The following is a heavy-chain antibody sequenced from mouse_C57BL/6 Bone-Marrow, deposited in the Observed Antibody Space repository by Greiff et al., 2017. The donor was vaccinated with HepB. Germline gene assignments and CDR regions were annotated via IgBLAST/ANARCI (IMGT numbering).Heavy chain of an antibody. Sequence: DVQLVESGEGLVKPGGSLKLSCAASGFTFSSYAMSWVRQTPEKRLEWVAYISSGGDYIYYADTVKGRFTISRDNARNTLYLQMSSLKSEDTAMYYCTRGGFYYYGSSRFAYWGQGTLVTVSA. CDR2: ISSGGDYI. J-gene: IGHJ3*01. V-gene: IGHV5-9-1*02. D-gene: IGHD1-1*01. CDR3: TRGGFYYYGSSRFAY. CDR1: GFTFSSYA.